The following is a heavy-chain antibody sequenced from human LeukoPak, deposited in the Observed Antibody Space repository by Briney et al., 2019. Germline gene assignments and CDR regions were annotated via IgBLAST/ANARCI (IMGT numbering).Heavy chain of an antibody. CDR3: ARGVGYCSSTSCYNWFDP. D-gene: IGHD2-2*01. J-gene: IGHJ5*02. V-gene: IGHV1-3*03. Sequence: ASVKVSCKASGYTFTSYAMHWVHQAPGQRLEWMGWINAGNGNTKYSQEFQGRVTITRDTSASTAYMELSSLRSEDMAVYYCARGVGYCSSTSCYNWFDPWGQGTLVTASS. CDR1: GYTFTSYA. CDR2: INAGNGNT.